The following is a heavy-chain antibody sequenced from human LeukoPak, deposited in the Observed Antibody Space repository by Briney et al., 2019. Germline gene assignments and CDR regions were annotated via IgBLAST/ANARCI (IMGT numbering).Heavy chain of an antibody. Sequence: SETLSLTCSVSGGSISSTTYYGGWIRQPPGKGLEWIGSMSFFGSTYYNPSLKSRVTISVHMSKNHFSLKLSSVTAADTAVYYCARHRRHYDILTGYYAGHFDIWGQGTMVTVSS. J-gene: IGHJ3*02. D-gene: IGHD3-9*01. V-gene: IGHV4-39*01. CDR1: GGSISSTTYY. CDR2: MSFFGST. CDR3: ARHRRHYDILTGYYAGHFDI.